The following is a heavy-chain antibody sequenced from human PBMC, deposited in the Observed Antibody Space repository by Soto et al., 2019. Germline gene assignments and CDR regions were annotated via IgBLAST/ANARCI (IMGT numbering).Heavy chain of an antibody. V-gene: IGHV4-34*01. CDR2: INHSGST. CDR3: ARERTWELPYFDY. D-gene: IGHD1-26*01. CDR1: GGSFSGYY. J-gene: IGHJ4*02. Sequence: ETLSLTCAVYGGSFSGYYWSWIRQPPGKGLEWIGEINHSGSTNYNPSLKSRVTISVDTSKNQFSLKLSSVTAADTAVYYCARERTWELPYFDYWGQGTLVTVSS.